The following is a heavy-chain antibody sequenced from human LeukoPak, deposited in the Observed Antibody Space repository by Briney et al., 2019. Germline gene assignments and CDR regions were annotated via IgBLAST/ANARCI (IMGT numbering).Heavy chain of an antibody. CDR1: GYTFTNYG. V-gene: IGHV1-2*02. CDR3: ARDLRPPVVAATKPMDV. CDR2: INPNSGGT. D-gene: IGHD2-15*01. Sequence: ASVKVSCKASGYTFTNYGISWVRQAPGQGLEWMGWINPNSGGTNYAQKFQGRVTMTRDTSISTAYMELRSLRSDDTAVYYCARDLRPPVVAATKPMDVWGKGTTVTVSS. J-gene: IGHJ6*03.